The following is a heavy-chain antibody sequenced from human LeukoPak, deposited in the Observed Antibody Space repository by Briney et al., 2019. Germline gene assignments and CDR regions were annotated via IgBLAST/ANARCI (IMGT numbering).Heavy chain of an antibody. V-gene: IGHV3-74*01. CDR1: GFTFSSYW. CDR3: ARGTLHRQTYYDFWSGYYIPPYFDY. CDR2: INVDGSST. D-gene: IGHD3-3*01. J-gene: IGHJ4*02. Sequence: QPGGSLRLSCAASGFTFSSYWMHWVRQAPGKGLVWVSRINVDGSSTSYADSVKGRFTISRDNAKNTLYLQMDSLRAEDTALYHCARGTLHRQTYYDFWSGYYIPPYFDYWGQGTLVTVSS.